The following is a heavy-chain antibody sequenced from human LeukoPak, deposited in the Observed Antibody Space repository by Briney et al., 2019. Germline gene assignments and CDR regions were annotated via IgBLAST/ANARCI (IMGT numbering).Heavy chain of an antibody. V-gene: IGHV4-34*01. CDR1: GGSFSGYY. Sequence: SETLSLTCAVYGGSFSGYYWSWIRQPPGKGLEWIGEINHSGSTNYNPSLKSRVTISVDTSKNQFSLKLSSVTAADTAVYYCARGLPDPPIAAAWYFDYWGQGTLVTVSS. D-gene: IGHD6-13*01. J-gene: IGHJ4*02. CDR2: INHSGST. CDR3: ARGLPDPPIAAAWYFDY.